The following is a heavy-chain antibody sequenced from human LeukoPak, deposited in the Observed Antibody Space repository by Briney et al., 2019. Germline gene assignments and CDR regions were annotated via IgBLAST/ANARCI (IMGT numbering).Heavy chain of an antibody. V-gene: IGHV4-59*01. CDR3: ALMYGSGSYYSPR. CDR2: IYYSGST. J-gene: IGHJ4*02. Sequence: PSETPSLTCTVSGGSINNYYWTWVRQPPGKGLEWIGYIYYSGSTNYNPSLKSRVTISVDTSKNQFSLKLNSVTAADTAVYYCALMYGSGSYYSPRWGQGTLVTVSS. CDR1: GGSINNYY. D-gene: IGHD3-10*01.